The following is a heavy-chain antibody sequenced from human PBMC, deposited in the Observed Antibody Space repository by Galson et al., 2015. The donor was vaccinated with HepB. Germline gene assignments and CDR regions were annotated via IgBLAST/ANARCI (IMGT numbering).Heavy chain of an antibody. CDR1: GGTFSSYG. J-gene: IGHJ3*02. CDR3: ALYPLGGEDYYDSSAITRGPFDI. Sequence: SVKVSCKASGGTFSSYGISWVRQAPGQGLEWMGGIIPIFGTANYAQKFQGRVTITADESTSTAYMELSSLRSEDTAVYYCALYPLGGEDYYDSSAITRGPFDIWGQGTMVTVSS. CDR2: IIPIFGTA. D-gene: IGHD3-22*01. V-gene: IGHV1-69*13.